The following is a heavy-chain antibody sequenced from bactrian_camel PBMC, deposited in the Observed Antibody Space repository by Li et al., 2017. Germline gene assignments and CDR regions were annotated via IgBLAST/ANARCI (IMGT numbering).Heavy chain of an antibody. CDR2: IDSDGST. CDR1: GDTIGRYC. J-gene: IGHJ4*01. Sequence: VQLVESGGGSVQTGGSLRLSCVASGDTIGRYCMGWFRQIPDKEREGVAGIDSDGSTRYADSVKGRFTISQDNAKSTMYLQMNSLKPEDTAVYYCAADWMRMVEWVECREGQGTQVTVS. V-gene: IGHV3S9*01. D-gene: IGHD3*01.